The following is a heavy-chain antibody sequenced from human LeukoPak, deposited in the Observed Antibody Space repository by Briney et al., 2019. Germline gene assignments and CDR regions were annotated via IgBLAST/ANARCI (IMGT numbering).Heavy chain of an antibody. CDR3: TRVVQLERYARFDP. J-gene: IGHJ5*02. CDR2: FRSKAYGGTT. Sequence: GGSLRLSCTASGFTFGDYAMSWVRQAPGKGLEWVGFFRSKAYGGTTEYAASVKGRLTISRDDSKSIAYLQMNSLKTEDTAVYYCTRVVQLERYARFDPWGQGTLVTVSS. V-gene: IGHV3-49*04. CDR1: GFTFGDYA. D-gene: IGHD1-1*01.